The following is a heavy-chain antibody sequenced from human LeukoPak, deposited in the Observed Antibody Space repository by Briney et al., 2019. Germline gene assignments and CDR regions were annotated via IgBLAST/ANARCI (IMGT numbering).Heavy chain of an antibody. V-gene: IGHV3-30-3*01. J-gene: IGHJ4*02. Sequence: PGGSLRLSCAASGFTFSSYAMHWVRQAPGKGLEWVAVISYDGSNKYYADSVKGRFTISRDNSKNTLYLQMNSLRAEDTAVYYCAKGYDFWSGYYPNWGQGTLVTVSS. D-gene: IGHD3-3*01. CDR2: ISYDGSNK. CDR3: AKGYDFWSGYYPN. CDR1: GFTFSSYA.